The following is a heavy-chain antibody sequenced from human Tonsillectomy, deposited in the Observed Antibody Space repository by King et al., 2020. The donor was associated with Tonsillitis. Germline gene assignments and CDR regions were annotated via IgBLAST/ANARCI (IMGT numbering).Heavy chain of an antibody. Sequence: VQLVESGGGLVPPGGSLSLSCAASGFPFSNSAMTWVRQAPGKGLEWVSLISGSGRTTYYADSVKGRFTISRDNSKNTLSLQMNSRRAEATAREDWAKEGDEGRGDDGGQGTRGTVSA. V-gene: IGHV3-23*04. D-gene: IGHD3-16*01. J-gene: IGHJ4*02. CDR1: GFPFSNSA. CDR2: ISGSGRTT. CDR3: AKEGDEGRGDD.